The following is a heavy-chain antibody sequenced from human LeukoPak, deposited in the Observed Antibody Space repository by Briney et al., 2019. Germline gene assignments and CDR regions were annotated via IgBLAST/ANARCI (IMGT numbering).Heavy chain of an antibody. D-gene: IGHD3-10*01. J-gene: IGHJ4*02. V-gene: IGHV3-30*02. CDR2: IWFDGSKK. CDR3: ASWRTPYLSGSGTYLGDY. Sequence: GGSLRLSCVASGFTFSTYGMHWVRQAPGKGLEWVALIWFDGSKKFYADSVKGRFTISRDNSKNTPYLQMNSLRPEDTAVYYCASWRTPYLSGSGTYLGDYWGQGTLVTVSS. CDR1: GFTFSTYG.